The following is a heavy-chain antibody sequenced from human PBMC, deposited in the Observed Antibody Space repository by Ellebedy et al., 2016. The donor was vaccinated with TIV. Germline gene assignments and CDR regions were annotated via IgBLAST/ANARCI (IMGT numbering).Heavy chain of an antibody. J-gene: IGHJ4*02. Sequence: SETLSLTCTVPGGSINSSNYYWGWIRQPPGKGLEWIGSIYYSGSTYYNPSLKSRVTISVDTSKNQFSLKLSSVTAADTAVYYCARVSGYGDYFDYWGQGTLVTVSS. D-gene: IGHD4-17*01. CDR1: GGSINSSNYY. CDR2: IYYSGST. V-gene: IGHV4-39*01. CDR3: ARVSGYGDYFDY.